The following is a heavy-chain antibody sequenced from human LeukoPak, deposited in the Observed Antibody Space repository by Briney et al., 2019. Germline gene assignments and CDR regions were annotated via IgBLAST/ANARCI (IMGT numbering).Heavy chain of an antibody. V-gene: IGHV4-59*01. CDR1: GGSISSYY. CDR3: ARARYVNSFYAFDI. CDR2: LSKSGNT. Sequence: SETLSLTCTVSGGSISSYYWSRIRLPPGKGLEWIGYLSKSGNTNYSPSLKSRVTIFGDTSKNQFFLKLSSVTAADTAVYYCARARYVNSFYAFDIWGQGTLVTVSS. D-gene: IGHD3-9*01. J-gene: IGHJ3*02.